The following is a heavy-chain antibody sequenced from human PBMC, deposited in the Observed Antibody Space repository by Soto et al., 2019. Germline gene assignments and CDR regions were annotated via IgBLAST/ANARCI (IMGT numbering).Heavy chain of an antibody. Sequence: GGSLRLSCAASGFTFSSYWMSWVRQAPGKGLEWVANIKQDGSEKYYVDSVKGRFSISRDNAKNSLYLQMNSMRADDTAVYYCARDDNRYDSSVYSGFFAFYIWGQGTMVTVS. CDR1: GFTFSSYW. V-gene: IGHV3-7*01. J-gene: IGHJ3*02. CDR2: IKQDGSEK. CDR3: ARDDNRYDSSVYSGFFAFYI. D-gene: IGHD3-22*01.